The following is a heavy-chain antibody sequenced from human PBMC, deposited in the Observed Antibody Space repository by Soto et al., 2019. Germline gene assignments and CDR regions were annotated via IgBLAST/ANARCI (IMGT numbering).Heavy chain of an antibody. CDR1: GFTFSSYA. CDR2: ISGSGGST. J-gene: IGHJ4*02. CDR3: AKSFSSNWYDYFDY. Sequence: EVLLLESGGGLVQPGGSLRLSCAASGFTFSSYAMSWVRQAPGKGLEWVSAISGSGGSTYYADSVKGRFTISRDKSKNTLYLQMNSLRAEDTALYYCAKSFSSNWYDYFDYWGQGSLVTVSS. D-gene: IGHD6-13*01. V-gene: IGHV3-23*01.